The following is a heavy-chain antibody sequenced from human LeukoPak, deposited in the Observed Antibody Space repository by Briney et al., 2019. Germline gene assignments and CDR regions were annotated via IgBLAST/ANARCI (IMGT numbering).Heavy chain of an antibody. D-gene: IGHD6-13*01. CDR1: GYTFTDYF. CDR3: ARDIAPSGSWWLDS. Sequence: ASVKVSCKASGYTFTDYFIHWVRQAPGQEHEWMGWIDCKSGDTNFAQKFQGRVTMTRDTSTRTAYMDLLRLMSDDTATYYCARDIAPSGSWWLDSWGQGTLVVVSS. CDR2: IDCKSGDT. V-gene: IGHV1-2*02. J-gene: IGHJ5*01.